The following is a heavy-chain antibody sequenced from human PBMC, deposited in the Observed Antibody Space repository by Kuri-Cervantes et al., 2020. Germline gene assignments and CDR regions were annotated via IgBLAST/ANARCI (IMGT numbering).Heavy chain of an antibody. Sequence: ASVKVSCKASGYTFTSYDINWVRQATGQGLEWMGWISAYNGNTNYAQKLQGRVTMTTDTSTSTAYMELRSLRSDDTAVYYCARDILWFGELLTYYYGMDVWGQGTTVTVSS. CDR1: GYTFTSYD. D-gene: IGHD3-10*01. CDR3: ARDILWFGELLTYYYGMDV. CDR2: ISAYNGNT. J-gene: IGHJ6*02. V-gene: IGHV1-18*01.